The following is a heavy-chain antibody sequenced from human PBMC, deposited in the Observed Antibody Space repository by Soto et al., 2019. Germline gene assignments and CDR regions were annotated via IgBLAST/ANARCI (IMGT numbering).Heavy chain of an antibody. J-gene: IGHJ4*02. V-gene: IGHV3-23*01. CDR1: GFTFSSYA. CDR2: ISGSGGST. CDR3: AKELVLWYGETIAHVDY. D-gene: IGHD3-10*01. Sequence: EVQLLESGGGLVQPGGSLRLSCAASGFTFSSYAMSWVRQAPGKGLEWVSAISGSGGSTYYADSVKGRFTISRDNSKNTLDLQRNSRRAEDTAVYYCAKELVLWYGETIAHVDYWGQGTLVTVAS.